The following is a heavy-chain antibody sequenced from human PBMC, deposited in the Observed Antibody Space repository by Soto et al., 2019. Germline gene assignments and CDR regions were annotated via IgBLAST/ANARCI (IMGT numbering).Heavy chain of an antibody. CDR3: AREASDDYYYYYGMDV. J-gene: IGHJ6*02. CDR2: IGTAGDT. CDR1: GFTFSSYD. V-gene: IGHV3-13*01. Sequence: PGVSLRLSCAASGFTFSSYDMHWVRQATGKGLEWVSAIGTAGDTYYPGSVKGRFTISRENAKNSLYLQMNSLRAEDTAVYYCAREASDDYYYYYGMDVWGQGTTVTVSS.